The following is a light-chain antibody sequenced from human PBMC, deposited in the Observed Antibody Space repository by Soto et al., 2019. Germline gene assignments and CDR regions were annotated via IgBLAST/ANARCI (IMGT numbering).Light chain of an antibody. CDR1: QRVSSY. CDR3: QQYNRWPLT. J-gene: IGKJ4*01. CDR2: DAS. Sequence: EIVLTQSPATLSLSPGETATLSCRASQRVSSYLAWYRHNPGQAPRLLIYDASTRATGISGSFSGSGSGTEFTLTISSLQSEDFAVYYCQQYNRWPLTFGGGTKVDIK. V-gene: IGKV3-15*01.